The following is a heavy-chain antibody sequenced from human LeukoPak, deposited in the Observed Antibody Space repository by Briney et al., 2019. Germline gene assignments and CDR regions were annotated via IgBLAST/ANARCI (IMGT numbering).Heavy chain of an antibody. V-gene: IGHV7-4-1*02. CDR1: GYTFTTNA. CDR2: INTNTGNP. Sequence: ASVKVSCKASGYTFTTNAINWVRQAPGQGLEWMGWINTNTGNPTYAQGFTGRFVFSLDTSVSTAYLQISSLKAEDTAVYYCARLGESYTWWFDPWGQGTLVTVSS. D-gene: IGHD3-10*01. J-gene: IGHJ5*02. CDR3: ARLGESYTWWFDP.